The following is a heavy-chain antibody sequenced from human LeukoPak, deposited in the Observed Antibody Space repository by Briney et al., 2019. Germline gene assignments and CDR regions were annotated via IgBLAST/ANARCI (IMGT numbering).Heavy chain of an antibody. J-gene: IGHJ3*02. CDR2: INHSGST. Sequence: SETLSLTCAVYGGSFSGYYWSWTRQPPGKGLEWIGEINHSGSTNYNPSLKSRVTISVDTSKNQFSLKLSSVTAADTAVYYCAREAGIWGQGTMVTVSS. CDR3: AREAGI. V-gene: IGHV4-34*01. CDR1: GGSFSGYY.